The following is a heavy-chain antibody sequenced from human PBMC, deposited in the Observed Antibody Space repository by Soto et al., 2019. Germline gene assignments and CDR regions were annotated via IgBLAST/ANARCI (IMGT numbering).Heavy chain of an antibody. V-gene: IGHV1-69*13. J-gene: IGHJ4*02. Sequence: SVKVSCKDSGGNFSKYAIIWVRQAPGQGLEWLGGIIPMFGTPNYAQKFQGRVTISADESTTTAYLELSSLRSVNTAVYVMARPLRVISFYHGFAVWGQGTMVTVSS. CDR1: GGNFSKYA. CDR3: ARPLRVISFYHGFAV. D-gene: IGHD3-10*01. CDR2: IIPMFGTP.